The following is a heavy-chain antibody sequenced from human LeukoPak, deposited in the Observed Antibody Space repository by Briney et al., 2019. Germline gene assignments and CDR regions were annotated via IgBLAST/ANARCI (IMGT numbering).Heavy chain of an antibody. Sequence: PGGSLRLSCAASGFSFSSYRMNWVRQAPGKGLEWVASISSNNGYIYYADSVKGRFTISRDNGENSLHLQMNSLRAEDAAVYYCARDLGTRKSIALADWGQGTLVTVSS. J-gene: IGHJ4*02. CDR1: GFSFSSYR. V-gene: IGHV3-21*01. D-gene: IGHD6-6*01. CDR2: ISSNNGYI. CDR3: ARDLGTRKSIALAD.